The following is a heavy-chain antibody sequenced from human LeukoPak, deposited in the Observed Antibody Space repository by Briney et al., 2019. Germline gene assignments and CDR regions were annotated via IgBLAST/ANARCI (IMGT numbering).Heavy chain of an antibody. CDR2: INWNGGST. D-gene: IGHD6-13*01. CDR3: ARDGYSSSWYQYYYYYYYMDV. Sequence: PGGSLRLSCVASGFTFSSHWMSRVRQAPGKGLEWVSGINWNGGSTGYADSVKGRFTISRDNAKNSLYLQMNSLRAEDTALYYCARDGYSSSWYQYYYYYYYMDVWGKGTTVTVSS. V-gene: IGHV3-20*04. J-gene: IGHJ6*03. CDR1: GFTFSSHW.